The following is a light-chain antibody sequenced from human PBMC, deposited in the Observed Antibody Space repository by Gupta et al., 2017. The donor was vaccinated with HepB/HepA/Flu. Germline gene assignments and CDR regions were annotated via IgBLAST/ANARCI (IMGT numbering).Light chain of an antibody. J-gene: IGKJ4*01. CDR1: QSVSSY. Sequence: EIVLTQSPATLSLYPGERATLSCRASQSVSSYFSWYQQKPGQAPRLLIYDASNRATGIAARVSVSGCGTDFTLTISSRGPEDFAVYYYQQQRNCPPLTFGGGTKVEIK. CDR2: DAS. V-gene: IGKV3-11*01. CDR3: QQQRNCPPLT.